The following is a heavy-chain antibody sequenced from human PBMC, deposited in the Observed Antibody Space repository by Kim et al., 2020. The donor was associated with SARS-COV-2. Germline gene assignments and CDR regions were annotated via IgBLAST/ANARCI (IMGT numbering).Heavy chain of an antibody. CDR1: GFTFSSYG. J-gene: IGHJ4*01. V-gene: IGHV3-30*03. CDR2: ISYDGSNK. CDR3: AGGRYCSGGSCYDFDY. D-gene: IGHD2-15*01. Sequence: GGSLRLSCAASGFTFSSYGMHWVRQAPGKGLEWVAVISYDGSNKYYADSVKGRFTISRDNCKNTLYLQMNSLRAEDTAVYYCAGGRYCSGGSCYDFDYWG.